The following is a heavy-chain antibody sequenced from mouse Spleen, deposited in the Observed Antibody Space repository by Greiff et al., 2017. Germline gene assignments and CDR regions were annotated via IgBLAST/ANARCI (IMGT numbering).Heavy chain of an antibody. Sequence: VMLVESGPGLVQPSQSLSITCTVSGFSLTSYGVHWVRQSPGKGLEWLGVIWSGGSTDYNAAFISRLSISKDNSKSQVFFKMNSLQADDTAIYYCARKGYDYDVGFAYWGQGTLVTVSA. CDR1: GFSLTSYG. D-gene: IGHD2-4*01. CDR3: ARKGYDYDVGFAY. CDR2: IWSGGST. J-gene: IGHJ3*01. V-gene: IGHV2-2*01.